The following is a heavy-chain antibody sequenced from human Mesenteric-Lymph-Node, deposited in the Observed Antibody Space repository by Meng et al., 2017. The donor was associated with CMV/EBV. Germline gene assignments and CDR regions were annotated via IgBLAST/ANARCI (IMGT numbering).Heavy chain of an antibody. J-gene: IGHJ4*02. D-gene: IGHD4-11*01. CDR1: GFTFRSYE. Sequence: GGSLRLSCAASGFTFRSYEMNWVRQAPGKGLEWVSYISSSGSTIYYADSVKGRFTISRDNAKNSLFLQMNSLRAEDTAVYYCARGGNDYSNFARYYFDYWGQGTLVTVSS. CDR2: ISSSGSTI. V-gene: IGHV3-48*03. CDR3: ARGGNDYSNFARYYFDY.